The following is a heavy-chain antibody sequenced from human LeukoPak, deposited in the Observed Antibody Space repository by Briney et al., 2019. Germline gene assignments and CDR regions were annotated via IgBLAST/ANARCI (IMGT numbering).Heavy chain of an antibody. CDR3: ARRVYDVDAFDI. J-gene: IGHJ3*02. V-gene: IGHV1-18*01. CDR2: ISTYSGNT. Sequence: GASVKVSCKASGYTFINYGISWVRQAPGQGLQWMGWISTYSGNTNSAQKFRGRVTMTTDTSTSTAYMELRSLRSDDTAVYYCARRVYDVDAFDIWGQGTMVTVSS. D-gene: IGHD3-22*01. CDR1: GYTFINYG.